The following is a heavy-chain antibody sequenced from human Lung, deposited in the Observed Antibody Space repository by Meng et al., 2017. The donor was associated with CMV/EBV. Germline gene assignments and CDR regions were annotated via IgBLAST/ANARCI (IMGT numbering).Heavy chain of an antibody. D-gene: IGHD4-17*01. CDR3: ARSLMTTVTTLGY. V-gene: IGHV1-69*05. CDR2: IITLFGTP. CDR1: GGTYSTYG. J-gene: IGHJ4*02. Sequence: SVKVSXKASGGTYSTYGISWVRQARGQGLEWMGGIITLFGTPNYAQRFQGRVTITTDESTSTTYMELRSLRSEDTAVYYCARSLMTTVTTLGYWGQGTLVTVSS.